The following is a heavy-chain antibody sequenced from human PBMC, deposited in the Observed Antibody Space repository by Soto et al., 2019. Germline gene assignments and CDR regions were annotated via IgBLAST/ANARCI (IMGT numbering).Heavy chain of an antibody. CDR3: VRVTSNWPGTDY. J-gene: IGHJ4*02. Sequence: VGSLRLSCAAAGFTFGNYWMHWIRQVPGKGFVWVSRMDTSGYYRDYADAVKGRFTISRDNAKNTLFLEMNGLRVEDTGVHFCVRVTSNWPGTDYWGQGTRATVS. V-gene: IGHV3-74*01. D-gene: IGHD4-4*01. CDR1: GFTFGNYW. CDR2: MDTSGYYR.